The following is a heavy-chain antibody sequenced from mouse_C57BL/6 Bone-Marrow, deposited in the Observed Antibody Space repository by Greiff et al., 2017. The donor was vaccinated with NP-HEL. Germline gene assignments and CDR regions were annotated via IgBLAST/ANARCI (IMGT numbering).Heavy chain of an antibody. CDR3: ARGAY. CDR2: ISYDGSN. CDR1: GYSITSGYY. J-gene: IGHJ2*01. V-gene: IGHV3-6*01. Sequence: DVKLQESGPGLVKPSQSLSLTCSVTGYSITSGYYWNWIRQFPGNKLEWMGYISYDGSNNYNPSLKNRISITRDTSKNQFFLKLNSVTTEDTATYYGARGAYWGQGTTLTVSS.